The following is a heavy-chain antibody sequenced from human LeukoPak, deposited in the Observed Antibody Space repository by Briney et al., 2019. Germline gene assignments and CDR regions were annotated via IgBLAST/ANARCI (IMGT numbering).Heavy chain of an antibody. Sequence: GGSLRLSCAASGFTFSDFYMNWVRQAPGKGLEWISYISSSSSNKDYADSVKGRFTISRDNAENSLSLQMNSLRGEDTAVYYCARGELASAWLIEYWGQGTLVTVSS. V-gene: IGHV3-11*06. CDR1: GFTFSDFY. J-gene: IGHJ4*02. D-gene: IGHD6-19*01. CDR2: ISSSSSNK. CDR3: ARGELASAWLIEY.